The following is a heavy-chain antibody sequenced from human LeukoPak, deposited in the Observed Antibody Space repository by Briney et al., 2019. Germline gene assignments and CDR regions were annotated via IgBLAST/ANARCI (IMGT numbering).Heavy chain of an antibody. D-gene: IGHD1-26*01. CDR1: GGSISSSSYY. CDR2: IYHSGST. Sequence: PSETLSLTCTVSGGSISSSSYYWGWIRQPPGKGLEWIGYIYHSGSTYSNPTLKSRVTISVDTSKNQFSLKLSSVTAADTAVYYCARASGSYRGAFDIWGQGTMVTVSS. J-gene: IGHJ3*02. CDR3: ARASGSYRGAFDI. V-gene: IGHV4-39*07.